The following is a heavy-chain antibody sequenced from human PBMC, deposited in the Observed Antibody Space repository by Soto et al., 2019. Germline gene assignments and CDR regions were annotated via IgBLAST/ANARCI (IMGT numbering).Heavy chain of an antibody. CDR1: GYTFTSYY. CDR2: INPSGGST. J-gene: IGHJ6*03. Sequence: GASVKVSCKASGYTFTSYYMHWVRQAPGQGLEWMEIINPSGGSTSYAQKFQGRVTMTRDTSTSTVYMELSSLRSEDTAVYYCASEAGTPNSSDHYYSYMDVWGKGTTVTVSS. CDR3: ASEAGTPNSSDHYYSYMDV. D-gene: IGHD6-19*01. V-gene: IGHV1-46*03.